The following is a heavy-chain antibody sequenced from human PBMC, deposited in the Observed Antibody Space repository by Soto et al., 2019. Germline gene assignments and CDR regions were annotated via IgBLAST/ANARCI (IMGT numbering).Heavy chain of an antibody. CDR3: ARDAGESLLSIRGARYKYYGMDV. V-gene: IGHV1-18*01. Sequence: QVQLVQSGAEVRKPGASVKVSCKASGYTFTSYGISWVRQAPGQGLEWMGRINAFNGNTEYIQKFQGRDTMTTDTSTSTAYMELRSLKSDDTAVYYCARDAGESLLSIRGARYKYYGMDVWGQGTTVTVSS. CDR2: INAFNGNT. D-gene: IGHD1-26*01. J-gene: IGHJ6*02. CDR1: GYTFTSYG.